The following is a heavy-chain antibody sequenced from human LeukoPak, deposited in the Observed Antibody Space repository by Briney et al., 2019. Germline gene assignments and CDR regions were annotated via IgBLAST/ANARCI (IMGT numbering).Heavy chain of an antibody. CDR1: GGSISSGSYS. Sequence: SETLSLTCAVSGGSISSGSYSWSWIRQPAGKGLEWIGRVYTSGSTNYNPSLKSRVTISVDTSKKQFSLKLSSVTAADTAVYYCAREKIGYYDGSGRGWFDPWGQGTLVTVSS. V-gene: IGHV4-61*02. CDR2: VYTSGST. D-gene: IGHD3-22*01. CDR3: AREKIGYYDGSGRGWFDP. J-gene: IGHJ5*02.